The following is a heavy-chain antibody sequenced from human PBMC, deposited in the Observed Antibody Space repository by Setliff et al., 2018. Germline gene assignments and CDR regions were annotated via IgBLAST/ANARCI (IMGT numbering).Heavy chain of an antibody. Sequence: PSETLSLTCAVSGGSFSGYYWSWIRQRPGKGLEWIGEIHHSGGTSYNPSLMSRVTISIDTSKNQFSLNLNSVTAADTAVYFCARTTHYDFWSGYLYWGQGTLVTVSS. J-gene: IGHJ4*02. D-gene: IGHD3-3*01. CDR3: ARTTHYDFWSGYLY. V-gene: IGHV4-34*01. CDR2: IHHSGGT. CDR1: GGSFSGYY.